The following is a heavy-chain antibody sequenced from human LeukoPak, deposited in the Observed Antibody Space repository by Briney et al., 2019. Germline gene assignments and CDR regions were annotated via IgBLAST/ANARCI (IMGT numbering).Heavy chain of an antibody. J-gene: IGHJ4*02. D-gene: IGHD6-13*01. CDR2: ISGSGDST. CDR1: GFTFSSYA. CDR3: AKSMRSSWDKFDY. Sequence: GGSLRLSCAASGFTFSSYAVSWVRQAPGKGLEWVSAISGSGDSTYYADSVRGRFTISRDNSKNTLYLQMNSLRAEDTAVYYCAKSMRSSWDKFDYWGQGTLVTVSS. V-gene: IGHV3-23*01.